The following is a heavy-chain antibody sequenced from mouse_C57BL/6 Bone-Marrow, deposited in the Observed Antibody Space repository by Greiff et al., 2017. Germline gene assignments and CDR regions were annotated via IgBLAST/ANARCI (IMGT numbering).Heavy chain of an antibody. V-gene: IGHV5-6*01. CDR3: SILAGYYAMDY. CDR1: GFTFSSYG. Sequence: EVQRVESGGDLVKPGGSLKLSCAASGFTFSSYGMSWVRQTPDKRLEWVATISSGGSYTYYPDSVKGRFTISRDNAKNTLYLQMSSLKSEDTAMYYCSILAGYYAMDYWGQGTSVTVSS. CDR2: ISSGGSYT. J-gene: IGHJ4*01. D-gene: IGHD3-3*01.